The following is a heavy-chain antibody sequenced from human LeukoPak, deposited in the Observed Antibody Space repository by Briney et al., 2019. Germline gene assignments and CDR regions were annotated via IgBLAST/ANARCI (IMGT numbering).Heavy chain of an antibody. D-gene: IGHD2-21*02. CDR1: GFTFSSYG. V-gene: IGHV3-30*18. Sequence: GGSLRLSCAASGFTFSSYGMHWVRQAPGKGLEWVAAISYDGSNKYYADSVKGRFTISRDNSKNTLYLQMNSLRAEDTAVYYCAKEAQTEYYFDYWGQGTLVTVSS. J-gene: IGHJ4*02. CDR2: ISYDGSNK. CDR3: AKEAQTEYYFDY.